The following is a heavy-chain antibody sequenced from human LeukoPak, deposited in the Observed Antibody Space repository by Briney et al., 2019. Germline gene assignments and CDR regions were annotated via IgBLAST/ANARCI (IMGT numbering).Heavy chain of an antibody. CDR3: ARYYSSEGAY. V-gene: IGHV4-39*07. D-gene: IGHD6-19*01. Sequence: PSETLSLTCTVSGGSISRDTYYCAWIRQSPGRGLEWLGSVYYSGRTDYNPSLKSRVTISVDTSKNQFSLKLSSVTAADTAVYYCARYYSSEGAYWGQGTLVTVSS. J-gene: IGHJ4*02. CDR1: GGSISRDTYY. CDR2: VYYSGRT.